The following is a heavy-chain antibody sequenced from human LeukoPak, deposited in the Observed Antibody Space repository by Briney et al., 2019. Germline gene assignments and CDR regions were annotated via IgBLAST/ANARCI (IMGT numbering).Heavy chain of an antibody. V-gene: IGHV3-48*03. D-gene: IGHD6-13*01. CDR2: ISNSGSTI. CDR1: GFTFSNYE. J-gene: IGHJ4*02. Sequence: PGGSLRLSCAASGFTFSNYEMNWVRQAPGKGLEWVSYISNSGSTIYYADSVKGRFTISRDNAKKSLYLQMKSLRAEDTAVYYCAKDQSAIAGIDYWGQGTLVTVSS. CDR3: AKDQSAIAGIDY.